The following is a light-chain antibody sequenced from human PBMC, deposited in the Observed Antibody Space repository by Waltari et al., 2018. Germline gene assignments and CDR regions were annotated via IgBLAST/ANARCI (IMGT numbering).Light chain of an antibody. J-gene: IGLJ2*01. CDR2: AVT. Sequence: QSALTQPRSVSGSPGQSVTISCTGTSSDVGGSDSVSWYQQHPGQAPKLMIYAVTKRPSGVPDRCSGSKSGNTASLTISGLQVEDEADYAGSSVLFGGGTKLTVL. CDR3: SSVL. V-gene: IGLV2-11*01. CDR1: SSDVGGSDS.